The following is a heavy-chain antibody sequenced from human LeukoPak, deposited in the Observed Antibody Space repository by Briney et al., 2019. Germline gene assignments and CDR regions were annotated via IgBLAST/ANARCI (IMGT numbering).Heavy chain of an antibody. CDR2: IRSKAYGETT. D-gene: IGHD5-12*01. CDR1: VFTFGDYA. CDR3: TRGYSGYVQRGRFDY. V-gene: IGHV3-49*03. Sequence: GGSLRLLCTVWVFTFGDYAMSWFRQAPGKGLVGVGFIRSKAYGETTEYAASVKGRFTISRDDSKSIAYLQMNSLKTEDTAVYYCTRGYSGYVQRGRFDYWGQGTLVTVPS. J-gene: IGHJ4*02.